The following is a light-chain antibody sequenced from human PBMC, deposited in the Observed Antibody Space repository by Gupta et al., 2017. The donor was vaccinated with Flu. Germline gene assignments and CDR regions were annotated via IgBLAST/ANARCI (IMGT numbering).Light chain of an antibody. CDR1: SSDVGSYNL. V-gene: IGLV2-23*02. Sequence: QSALTQPASVSGSPGQSITISCPGTSSDVGSYNLVPWYQQHPGKAPKLMIYEVDKRPSGVSYRFSGSISGNTASLTISGLQAEDEADYYCCSYAGSSTYVFGTGTEVTVL. CDR3: CSYAGSSTYV. CDR2: EVD. J-gene: IGLJ1*01.